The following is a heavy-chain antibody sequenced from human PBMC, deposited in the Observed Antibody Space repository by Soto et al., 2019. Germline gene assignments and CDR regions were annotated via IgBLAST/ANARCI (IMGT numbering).Heavy chain of an antibody. D-gene: IGHD3-10*01. CDR1: GLSVSDKY. V-gene: IGHV3-53*02. CDR3: AREGYAYGLDF. Sequence: EVQLVQTGGGLIKPGGSPSLSCAASGLSVSDKYMSWVRQAPGKGLEWVSLTYTGGNSYFADFVKGRFIVSRDISKNTLFLHMNSLAAEDTAVYYCAREGYAYGLDFWGQGSLVTVSS. CDR2: TYTGGNS. J-gene: IGHJ4*02.